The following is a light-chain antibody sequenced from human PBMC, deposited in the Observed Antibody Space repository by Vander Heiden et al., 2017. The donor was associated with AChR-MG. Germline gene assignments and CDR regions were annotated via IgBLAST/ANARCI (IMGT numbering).Light chain of an antibody. CDR2: EVN. CDR3: SSYTSSSTYV. CDR1: SSHVGPYNG. Sequence: QSALTHPPSVSGSPGQSATISCTGTSSHVGPYNGVCWYQQPPGPAPTLMVYEVNNRPSGVPDRFSGSKSGNTGSLTIAGLQAEDEADYYCSSYTSSSTYVFGTGTKVTVL. V-gene: IGLV2-18*02. J-gene: IGLJ1*01.